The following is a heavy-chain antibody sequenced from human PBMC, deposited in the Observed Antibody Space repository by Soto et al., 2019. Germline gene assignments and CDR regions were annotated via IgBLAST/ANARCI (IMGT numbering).Heavy chain of an antibody. Sequence: SQTLSLTCAISGDSVSSNSAAWNWIRQSPSRGLEWLGRTYYRSKWYNDYAVSVKSRITINPDTSKNQFSLQLNSVTPEDTAVYYCARVSRVTMVRGVIISYYYYGMDVWGQGTTVTVSS. CDR3: ARVSRVTMVRGVIISYYYYGMDV. D-gene: IGHD3-10*01. CDR2: TYYRSKWYN. CDR1: GDSVSSNSAA. J-gene: IGHJ6*02. V-gene: IGHV6-1*01.